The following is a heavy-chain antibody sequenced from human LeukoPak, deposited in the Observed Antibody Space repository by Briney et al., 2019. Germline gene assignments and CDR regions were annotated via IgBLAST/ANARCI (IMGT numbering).Heavy chain of an antibody. D-gene: IGHD3-10*01. CDR1: GGSFSGYY. CDR2: INHSGST. CDR3: ARDLGYYGSGRTYYYGMDV. Sequence: PSETLSLTCAVYGGSFSGYYWSWIRQPPGKGLEWIGEINHSGSTNYNPSLKSRVTISVDTSKNQFSLKLSSVTAADTAVYYCARDLGYYGSGRTYYYGMDVWGQGTTVTVSS. V-gene: IGHV4-34*01. J-gene: IGHJ6*02.